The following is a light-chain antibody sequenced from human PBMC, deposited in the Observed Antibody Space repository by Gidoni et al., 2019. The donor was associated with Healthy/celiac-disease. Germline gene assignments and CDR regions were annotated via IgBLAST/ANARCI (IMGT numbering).Light chain of an antibody. CDR1: QRVSSSY. CDR3: QQYGSSPLT. Sequence: EIVLTQSPGTLSLSPGERATLSCRASQRVSSSYLAWYQQKPGQAPRLLIYGASSRATGIPDRFSGSGSGTDFTLTISRLEPEDFAVYYCQQYGSSPLTFGGXTKVEIK. CDR2: GAS. V-gene: IGKV3-20*01. J-gene: IGKJ4*01.